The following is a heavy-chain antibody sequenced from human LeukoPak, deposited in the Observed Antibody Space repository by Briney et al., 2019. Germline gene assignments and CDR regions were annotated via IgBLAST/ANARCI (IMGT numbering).Heavy chain of an antibody. D-gene: IGHD6-19*01. CDR2: ISAYNGNT. CDR1: GYTFTSYG. J-gene: IGHJ6*03. Sequence: ASVKVSCKASGYTFTSYGISWVRQAPGQGLEWMGWISAYNGNTNYAQKLQGRVTMTTDTSTSTAYMELRSLRSDDTAVYYCARQWLVQYTPQYMDVWGKGTTVTISS. CDR3: ARQWLVQYTPQYMDV. V-gene: IGHV1-18*01.